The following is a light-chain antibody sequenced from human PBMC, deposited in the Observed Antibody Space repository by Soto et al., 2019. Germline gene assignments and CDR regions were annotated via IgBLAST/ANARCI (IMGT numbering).Light chain of an antibody. Sequence: DIQMTQSPSSLSASVGDTVTITCQASQDINKFLNWYQQKPGKAPKLLIYDVSNLETGVPSRFSGSGSETHFTLTIKSLQPEDIATYYCQQYDNYDITFGQGTRLEIK. V-gene: IGKV1-33*01. CDR3: QQYDNYDIT. CDR1: QDINKF. J-gene: IGKJ5*01. CDR2: DVS.